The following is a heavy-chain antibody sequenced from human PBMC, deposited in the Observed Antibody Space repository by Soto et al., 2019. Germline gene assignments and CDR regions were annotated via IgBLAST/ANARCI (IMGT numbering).Heavy chain of an antibody. D-gene: IGHD2-15*01. J-gene: IGHJ4*02. V-gene: IGHV4-30-2*01. CDR3: ARHTPAISISDH. CDR1: GGSINSGGYS. Sequence: SETLSLTCAVSGGSINSGGYSWSWIRQPPGKGLEWIGYIYHSGSTYYNQSLKSRVTISVDRSKNQFSLKLSSVTAAYTAVYYCARHTPAISISDHWGQGTLVTVSS. CDR2: IYHSGST.